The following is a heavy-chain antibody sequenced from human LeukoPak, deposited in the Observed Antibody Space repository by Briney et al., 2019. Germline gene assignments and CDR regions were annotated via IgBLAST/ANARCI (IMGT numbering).Heavy chain of an antibody. CDR2: IKEDGSEN. D-gene: IGHD7-27*01. CDR3: ASIALGDT. J-gene: IGHJ5*02. Sequence: GGSLRLSCEASGFTFSSYWMSWVRQAPGKGLEWVATIKEDGSENFYVDSVKGRFTISRDNAKNSLYLQMNSLRAEDTAVYHCASIALGDTWGQGTLVTVSS. V-gene: IGHV3-7*01. CDR1: GFTFSSYW.